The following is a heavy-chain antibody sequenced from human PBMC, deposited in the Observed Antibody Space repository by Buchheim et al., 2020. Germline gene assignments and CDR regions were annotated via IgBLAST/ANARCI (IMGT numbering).Heavy chain of an antibody. D-gene: IGHD1-26*01. Sequence: QVQLVQSGAEVKKPGASVKVSCKASGYTFTSYDINWVRQATGQGLEWMGWMNPNSGNTGYAQKFQGRVTMTRNTSIRTAYMELSSLRSEDTAVYYCARPYSGSYYFAYYYYGMDVWGQGTT. J-gene: IGHJ6*02. V-gene: IGHV1-8*01. CDR3: ARPYSGSYYFAYYYYGMDV. CDR2: MNPNSGNT. CDR1: GYTFTSYD.